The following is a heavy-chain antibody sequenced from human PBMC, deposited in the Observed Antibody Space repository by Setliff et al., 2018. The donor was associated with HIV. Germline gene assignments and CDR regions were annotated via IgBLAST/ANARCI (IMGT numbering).Heavy chain of an antibody. J-gene: IGHJ4*02. Sequence: PGGSLRLSCAASGFTFSSYNMNWVRQAPGKGLEWIGEINHSGSTNYSPSLKSRVTISVDASRNQFSLRLSSVTAADTAVYYCAAWGPRYSYAPYFFDSWGQGTLVTVSS. CDR1: GFTFSSYN. CDR3: AAWGPRYSYAPYFFDS. CDR2: INHSGST. D-gene: IGHD5-18*01. V-gene: IGHV4-34*08.